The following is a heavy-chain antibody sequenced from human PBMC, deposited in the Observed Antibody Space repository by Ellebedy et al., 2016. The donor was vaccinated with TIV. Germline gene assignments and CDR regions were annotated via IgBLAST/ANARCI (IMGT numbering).Heavy chain of an antibody. V-gene: IGHV3-48*04. Sequence: GESLKISXAASGFTFSSYSMNWVRQAPGKGLEWDAYISSSTNTIYYAGSVKGRFTVSRDNAENSLYLQMNSLRADDTAVYYCARESFDSSGYDWLDPWGQGTLVTVFS. CDR1: GFTFSSYS. D-gene: IGHD3-22*01. CDR3: ARESFDSSGYDWLDP. J-gene: IGHJ5*02. CDR2: ISSSTNTI.